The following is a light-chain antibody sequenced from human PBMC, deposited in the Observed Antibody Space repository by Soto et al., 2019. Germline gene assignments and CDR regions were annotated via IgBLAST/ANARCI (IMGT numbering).Light chain of an antibody. CDR2: DAS. V-gene: IGKV1-5*01. CDR1: QSISSW. CDR3: QKYNSYSPWT. J-gene: IGKJ1*01. Sequence: DIQMTQSPSTLSASVGDRVTITCRASQSISSWLAWYQQKPGKAPKLLIYDASSLESGVPSRFSGSGSGTEVTLTISSLQPDDFATYYCQKYNSYSPWTFGRGTKVEIK.